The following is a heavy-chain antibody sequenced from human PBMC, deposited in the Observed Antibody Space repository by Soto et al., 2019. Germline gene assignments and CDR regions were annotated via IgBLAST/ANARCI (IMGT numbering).Heavy chain of an antibody. D-gene: IGHD6-19*01. CDR2: VSHDGRNT. J-gene: IGHJ4*02. V-gene: IGHV3-30*18. Sequence: VQLVESGGGVVQPGRSLRLSCAASGFTFSDYAMHWVRQAPGKGLEWVAVVSHDGRNTHYADSVKGRFTISRDSSKNTVSLQMTSQRAEDTAVYYCAKGGRQCLVTSDFNYWGQGALVTVSS. CDR1: GFTFSDYA. CDR3: AKGGRQCLVTSDFNY.